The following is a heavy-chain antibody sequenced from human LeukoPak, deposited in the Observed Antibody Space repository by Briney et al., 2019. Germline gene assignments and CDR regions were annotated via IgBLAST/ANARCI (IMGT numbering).Heavy chain of an antibody. V-gene: IGHV4-59*01. CDR1: GGSISSYY. CDR2: IYYSGST. Sequence: PSETLSLTRTVSGGSISSYYWSWIRQPPGKGLEWIGYIYYSGSTSYKPSLKSRVTISVDTSKNQFSLKLRSVTAADTAMYYCVKSNSRYQPWTLDIWGRGTMVTVSS. D-gene: IGHD2-2*01. J-gene: IGHJ3*02. CDR3: VKSNSRYQPWTLDI.